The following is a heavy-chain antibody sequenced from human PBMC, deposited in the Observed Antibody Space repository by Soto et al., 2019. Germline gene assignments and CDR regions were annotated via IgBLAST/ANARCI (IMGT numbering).Heavy chain of an antibody. D-gene: IGHD3-10*01. CDR2: INHSGST. J-gene: IGHJ6*02. V-gene: IGHV4-34*01. Sequence: PSETLSHTCAVCGGSFSGYYWSWIRQPPGKGLEWIGEINHSGSTNYNPSLKSRVTISVDTSKNQFSLKLSSVTAADTAVYYCARGPGYYGSGSLDYYYYYGMYVWGQRTTLTVSS. CDR1: GGSFSGYY. CDR3: ARGPGYYGSGSLDYYYYYGMYV.